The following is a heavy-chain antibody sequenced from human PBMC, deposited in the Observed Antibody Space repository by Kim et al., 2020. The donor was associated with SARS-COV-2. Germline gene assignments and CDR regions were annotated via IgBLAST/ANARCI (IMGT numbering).Heavy chain of an antibody. J-gene: IGHJ6*02. Sequence: VKSRLPISRDDSKNTLYLQMNSLKTEDTAVYYCTTDFRGALNYYYYGMDVWGQGTTVTVSS. CDR3: TTDFRGALNYYYYGMDV. V-gene: IGHV3-15*01. D-gene: IGHD1-26*01.